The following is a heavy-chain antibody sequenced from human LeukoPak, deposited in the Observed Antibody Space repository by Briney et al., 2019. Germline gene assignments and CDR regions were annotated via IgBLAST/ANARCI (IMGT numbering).Heavy chain of an antibody. D-gene: IGHD2-2*01. CDR2: IYYNGYT. Sequence: SETLSLTCTVSGGSIQPYFWNWIRQTPGKGLEWIGNIYYNGYTNYSPSLKSRVTISVDTSKNQFSLKLTSVTAADTDVYYCARGPAAPPSGDYWGQGTLVTVSS. J-gene: IGHJ4*02. CDR3: ARGPAAPPSGDY. V-gene: IGHV4-59*01. CDR1: GGSIQPYF.